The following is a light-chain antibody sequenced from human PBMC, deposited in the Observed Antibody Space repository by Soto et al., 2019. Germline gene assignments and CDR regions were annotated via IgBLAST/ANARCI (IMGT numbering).Light chain of an antibody. CDR3: QSYDSSLSGSGV. J-gene: IGLJ3*02. Sequence: QSVLTQPPSVSGAPGQRVTISCSGSSSNIGAGYDVHWYQQLPGTAPKLLISANNIRPSGVPDRFSGSKSGTSASLAITGLQAEDVADYYCQSYDSSLSGSGVFGGGTKVTVL. V-gene: IGLV1-40*01. CDR2: ANN. CDR1: SSNIGAGYD.